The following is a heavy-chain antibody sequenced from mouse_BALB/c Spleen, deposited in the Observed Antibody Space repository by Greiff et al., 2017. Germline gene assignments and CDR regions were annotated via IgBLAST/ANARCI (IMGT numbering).Heavy chain of an antibody. J-gene: IGHJ1*01. Sequence: VQLVESGPDLVAPSQSLSITCTVSGFSLTSYGVHWVRQPPGKGLEWLVVIWSDGSTTYNSALKSRLSISKDNSKSQVFLKMNSLQTDDTAMYYCARHDGNSPYWYFDVWGAGTTVTVSS. D-gene: IGHD2-1*01. CDR3: ARHDGNSPYWYFDV. CDR2: IWSDGST. CDR1: GFSLTSYG. V-gene: IGHV2-6-2*01.